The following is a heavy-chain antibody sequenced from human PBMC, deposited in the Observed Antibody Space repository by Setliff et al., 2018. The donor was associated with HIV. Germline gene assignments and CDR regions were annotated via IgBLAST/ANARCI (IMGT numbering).Heavy chain of an antibody. V-gene: IGHV4-39*07. Sequence: PSETLSLTCTVSGDSISSNNYYWAWIRQSPGKGLEWIGCIFYGGNVSGLGRTFFNPSLKSRVTISVDASERHFSLRMTSTTDADTAVYYCARDPNTGWYYLDFWGPGALVTVSS. D-gene: IGHD6-19*01. CDR2: IFYGGNVSGLGRT. J-gene: IGHJ4*02. CDR1: GDSISSNNYY. CDR3: ARDPNTGWYYLDF.